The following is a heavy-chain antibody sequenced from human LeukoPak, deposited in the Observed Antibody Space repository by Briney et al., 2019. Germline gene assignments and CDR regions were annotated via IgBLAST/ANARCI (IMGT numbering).Heavy chain of an antibody. CDR3: ARKGLSFMGRDHYFVY. V-gene: IGHV4-31*03. Sequence: PSETLSLTCTVSGGSISSGGYYWSWIRQHPGTGLEGIGYMSYSGGTYYNASLKSRVTISLDTSKNPFSLKLSSVPGGETLGYSCARKGLSFMGRDHYFVYWGERTLVTVSS. CDR2: MSYSGGT. J-gene: IGHJ4*02. CDR1: GGSISSGGYY. D-gene: IGHD1-26*01.